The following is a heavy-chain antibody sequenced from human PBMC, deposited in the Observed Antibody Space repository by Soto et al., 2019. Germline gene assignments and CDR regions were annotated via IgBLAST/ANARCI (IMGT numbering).Heavy chain of an antibody. J-gene: IGHJ3*02. CDR3: AREIRIPQRAFDI. Sequence: GASVKVSCMASGYTFTSYGISWVRKAPGQRHEKKRWISAYNGNTNYAQKLQGRVTMTTDTSTSTAYMELRSLSSVFTAVYYCAREIRIPQRAFDIWGQGTMVTVSS. CDR2: ISAYNGNT. CDR1: GYTFTSYG. D-gene: IGHD6-25*01. V-gene: IGHV1-18*01.